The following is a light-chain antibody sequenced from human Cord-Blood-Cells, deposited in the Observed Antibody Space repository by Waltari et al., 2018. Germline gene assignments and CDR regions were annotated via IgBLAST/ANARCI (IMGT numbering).Light chain of an antibody. CDR1: QSVSSY. CDR2: DAS. J-gene: IGKJ4*01. V-gene: IGKV3-11*01. CDR3: QQRSNWPPLT. Sequence: EIVLTQSPATLSLSPGERATLSCRASQSVSSYLAWYQQKPGQAPRLLIYDASNRATGIPARCSGSGSGTDCTLTISGLEPEDFAVYYCQQRSNWPPLTFGGGTKVETK.